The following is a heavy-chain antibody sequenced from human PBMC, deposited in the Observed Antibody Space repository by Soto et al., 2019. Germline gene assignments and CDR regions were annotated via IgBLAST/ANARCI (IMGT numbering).Heavy chain of an antibody. CDR3: ASPQCSGGSCYEFGY. CDR2: ISAYNGNT. Sequence: VASVKVSCKASGYTFTSYGISWVRQAPGQGLEWMGWISAYNGNTNYAQKLQGRVTMTTDTSTSTAYMELRSLRSDDTAVYYCASPQCSGGSCYEFGYWGQGTLVTVSS. V-gene: IGHV1-18*01. J-gene: IGHJ4*02. CDR1: GYTFTSYG. D-gene: IGHD2-15*01.